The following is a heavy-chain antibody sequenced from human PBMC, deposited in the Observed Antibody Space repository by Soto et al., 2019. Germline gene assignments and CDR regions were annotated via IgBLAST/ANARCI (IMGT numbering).Heavy chain of an antibody. CDR2: IIPIFGTP. CDR1: GVTFSRQD. D-gene: IGHD5-12*01. CDR3: ATNEGRDGYSFDY. J-gene: IGHJ4*02. Sequence: ASVKVSCKASGVTFSRQDMRWVRQAPGQGREWMGGIIPIFGTPQYAEKFHDRVTITADESTSTAYMELSSLTSEDTAVYYCATNEGRDGYSFDYWGQGTLVTVSS. V-gene: IGHV1-69*13.